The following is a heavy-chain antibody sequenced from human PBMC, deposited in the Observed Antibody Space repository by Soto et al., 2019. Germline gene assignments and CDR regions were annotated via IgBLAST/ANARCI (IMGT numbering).Heavy chain of an antibody. CDR1: GGSISSYF. D-gene: IGHD6-25*01. CDR3: ARQVSSAWPPYYYDMDV. CDR2: IHYIGST. Sequence: SETLSLTCTVSGGSISSYFWSWIRQPPGRGLEWIGHIHYIGSTNYNPSLKSRVTISVDTSKNQVSLKLSSVTAADTAMYFCARQVSSAWPPYYYDMDVWGQGTTVT. V-gene: IGHV4-59*08. J-gene: IGHJ6*02.